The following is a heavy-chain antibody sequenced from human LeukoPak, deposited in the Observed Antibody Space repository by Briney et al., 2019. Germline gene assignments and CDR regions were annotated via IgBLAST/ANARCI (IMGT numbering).Heavy chain of an antibody. D-gene: IGHD5-18*01. V-gene: IGHV2-70*11. J-gene: IGHJ4*02. CDR3: ARTLADTAMVTTFDY. CDR2: IDWDDDK. Sequence: QTLTLTCTFSGFSLSTSGMCVSWIRQPPGKALEWLARIDWDDDKYYSTSLKTRLTISKDTSKNQVVLTMTNMDPVDTATYYCARTLADTAMVTTFDYWGQGTLVTVSS. CDR1: GFSLSTSGMC.